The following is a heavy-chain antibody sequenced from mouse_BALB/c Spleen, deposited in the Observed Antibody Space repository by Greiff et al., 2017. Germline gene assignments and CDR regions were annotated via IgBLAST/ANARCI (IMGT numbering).Heavy chain of an antibody. V-gene: IGHV1-7*01. J-gene: IGHJ2*01. CDR1: GYTFTSYW. Sequence: VQLQQSGAELAKPGASVKMSCKASGYTFTSYWMHWVKQRPGQGLEWIGYINPSTGYTEYNQKFKDKATLTADKSSSTAYMQLSSLTSEDSAVYYCARFNGNYDFDYWGQGTTLTVSS. D-gene: IGHD2-1*01. CDR2: INPSTGYT. CDR3: ARFNGNYDFDY.